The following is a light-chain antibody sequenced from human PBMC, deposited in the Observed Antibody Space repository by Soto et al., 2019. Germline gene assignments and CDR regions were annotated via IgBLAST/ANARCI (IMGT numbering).Light chain of an antibody. Sequence: QSLLTQPPSVSGAPGQRITISCTGSSSNIGAGYPVHWYQQLPGTAPKLLIFGNTIRPSGVPDRFSGSRSGLAITGLQAEDEADYYCQSYDSSLSGYVFGTGTKVTVL. V-gene: IGLV1-40*01. J-gene: IGLJ1*01. CDR2: GNT. CDR1: SSNIGAGYP. CDR3: QSYDSSLSGYV.